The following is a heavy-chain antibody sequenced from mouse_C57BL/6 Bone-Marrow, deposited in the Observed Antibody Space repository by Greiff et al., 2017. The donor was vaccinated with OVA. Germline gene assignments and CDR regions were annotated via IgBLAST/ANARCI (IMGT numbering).Heavy chain of an antibody. V-gene: IGHV14-4*01. J-gene: IGHJ3*01. CDR1: GFNIKDDY. D-gene: IGHD1-1*01. Sequence: EVQLQQSGAELVRPGASVKLSCTASGFNIKDDYMHWVKQRPEQGLEWIGWIDPENGDTEYASKFQGKATITADTSSNTAYLQLSSLTSEDTAVYYCTVYGSTGGFAYWGQGTLVTVSA. CDR3: TVYGSTGGFAY. CDR2: IDPENGDT.